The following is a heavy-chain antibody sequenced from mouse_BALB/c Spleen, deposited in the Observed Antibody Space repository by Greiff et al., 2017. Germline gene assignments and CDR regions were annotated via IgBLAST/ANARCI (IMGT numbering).Heavy chain of an antibody. Sequence: QLQQSGAELVRPGASVTLSCKASGYTFTDYEMHWVKQTPVHGLEWIGAIDPETGGTAYNQKFKGKATLTVDKSSSTAYMELSSLTSEDSAVYYCARGDYGFDYWGQGTTLTVSS. V-gene: IGHV1-15*01. CDR3: ARGDYGFDY. D-gene: IGHD2-4*01. CDR2: IDPETGGT. CDR1: GYTFTDYE. J-gene: IGHJ2*01.